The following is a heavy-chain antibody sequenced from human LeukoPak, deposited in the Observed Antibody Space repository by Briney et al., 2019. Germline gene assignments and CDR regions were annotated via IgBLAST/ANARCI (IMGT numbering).Heavy chain of an antibody. V-gene: IGHV4-39*01. D-gene: IGHD3-22*01. Sequence: LTCTVXGXXISXXXXXWGXXXXXXXXXXEXXXSIDYSGSTYYNPSLKSRVTISVDTSKNQFSLNLSSVTAADTAVYYCARTITVIXXXFDFWGQGTXXXXXX. CDR2: IDYSGST. J-gene: IGHJ4*02. CDR3: ARTITVIXXXFDF. CDR1: GXXISXXXXX.